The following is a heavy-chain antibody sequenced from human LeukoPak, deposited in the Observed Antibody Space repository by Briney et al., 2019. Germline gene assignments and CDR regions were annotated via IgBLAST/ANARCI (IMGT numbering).Heavy chain of an antibody. CDR3: VSFYETY. D-gene: IGHD2-2*01. CDR1: GFTFSSHW. CDR2: INSDGSTT. V-gene: IGHV3-74*01. Sequence: GGSLRLSCAASGFTFSSHWMHWVRQVPGKGLVWVSRINSDGSTTNYADSVKGRFTISRDNAKNTVYLQMNNLRAEDTAVYYCVSFYETYWGRGTLVTVSS. J-gene: IGHJ4*02.